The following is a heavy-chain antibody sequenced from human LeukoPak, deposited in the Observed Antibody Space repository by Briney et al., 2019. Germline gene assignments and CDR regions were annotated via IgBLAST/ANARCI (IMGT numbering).Heavy chain of an antibody. CDR2: IWYDGSNK. V-gene: IGHV3-33*01. J-gene: IGHJ4*02. CDR1: GFPFSSYG. Sequence: PGGSLTLSCAVSGFPFSSYGMLGLRQAPGKGLAWVAVIWYDGSNKYYADSVKGRFTISRDNSKTTLYLQMNSLRAENTAEYYCARDPSAYYWGQGTLVTVSS. D-gene: IGHD6-6*01. CDR3: ARDPSAYY.